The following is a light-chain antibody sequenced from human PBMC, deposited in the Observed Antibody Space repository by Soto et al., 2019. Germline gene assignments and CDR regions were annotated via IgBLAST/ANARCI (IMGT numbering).Light chain of an antibody. CDR1: QDISTY. Sequence: DIQMTQAPSSLSASVGDRVTITCRARQDISTYLAWYQQKPGKVPKLLISAAYTLQSGVPPRFSGSGSGTDFTLTISSLQTEDVATCYCQKYDNAPLTFGGGTKVEIK. V-gene: IGKV1-27*01. J-gene: IGKJ4*01. CDR3: QKYDNAPLT. CDR2: AAY.